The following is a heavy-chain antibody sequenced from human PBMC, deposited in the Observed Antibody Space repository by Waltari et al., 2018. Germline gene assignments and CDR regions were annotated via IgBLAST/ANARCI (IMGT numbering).Heavy chain of an antibody. CDR2: IYCSGRV. Sequence: QLQLQESGPGLVRPSETLSLTCSVAGGSMSRGSFYWGWIRQSPGKGFDWIGSIYCSGRVDYNPTLKSRVTISGDTSMNQFSLELSSVTAADTAVYYCARHWKKSGYRFDPWGQGTLVTVSS. V-gene: IGHV4-39*01. J-gene: IGHJ5*02. D-gene: IGHD5-12*01. CDR3: ARHWKKSGYRFDP. CDR1: GGSMSRGSFY.